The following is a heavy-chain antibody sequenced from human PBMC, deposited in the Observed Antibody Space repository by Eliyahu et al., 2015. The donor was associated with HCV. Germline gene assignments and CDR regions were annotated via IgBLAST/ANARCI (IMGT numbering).Heavy chain of an antibody. D-gene: IGHD3-10*01. Sequence: QVQLVESGGGVVQPEESLRLSGAASGFTLTRXGMXWVRQAPGKGLEXVAXMWADGSKENYAESVKGRFTISRDKSENKVYLQMNGLRVEDTAVYYCARDMSMVAFDDWGQGTMVTVSS. CDR2: MWADGSKE. CDR1: GFTLTRXG. J-gene: IGHJ3*01. V-gene: IGHV3-33*01. CDR3: ARDMSMVAFDD.